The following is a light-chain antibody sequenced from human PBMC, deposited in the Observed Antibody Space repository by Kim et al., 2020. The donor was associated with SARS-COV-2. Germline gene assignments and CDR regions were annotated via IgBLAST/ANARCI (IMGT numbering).Light chain of an antibody. J-gene: IGLJ2*01. V-gene: IGLV3-19*01. CDR2: GEN. CDR3: NSRDTSGDHVV. CDR1: SLRTFY. Sequence: ALGQTVRSTCQGDSLRTFYASWFQQKPGQAPLLVFYGENNRPSGIPDRFSGSSSGDTAYLTITGAQAEDEAAYYCNSRDTSGDHVVFGGGTKVTVL.